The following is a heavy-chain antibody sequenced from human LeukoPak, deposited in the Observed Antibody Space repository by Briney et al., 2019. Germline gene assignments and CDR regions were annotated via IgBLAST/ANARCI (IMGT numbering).Heavy chain of an antibody. D-gene: IGHD3-22*01. CDR2: INPSGGST. Sequence: ASVKVSCKASGYTFTSYYMHWVRQAPGQGLEWMGIINPSGGSTSYAQKFQGRVTMTRDTSTSTVYMELSSLRSEDTAVYYCARDRVPYYYDSGGYYYSYFDLWGRGTLVTVSS. V-gene: IGHV1-46*01. CDR1: GYTFTSYY. J-gene: IGHJ2*01. CDR3: ARDRVPYYYDSGGYYYSYFDL.